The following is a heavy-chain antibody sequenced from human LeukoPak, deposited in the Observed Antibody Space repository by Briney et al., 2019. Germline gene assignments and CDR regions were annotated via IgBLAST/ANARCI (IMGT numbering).Heavy chain of an antibody. Sequence: GGSLRLSCAASGYTFSTYWMHWVRQGPGKGLVWVSRINEDGSSTSYVESVRGRFTISRDNAKNTLYLQMNSLRAEDTAVYYCAKHSQGYQLLSNYFDYWGQGTLVTVSS. D-gene: IGHD2-2*01. CDR3: AKHSQGYQLLSNYFDY. CDR1: GYTFSTYW. V-gene: IGHV3-74*01. CDR2: INEDGSST. J-gene: IGHJ4*02.